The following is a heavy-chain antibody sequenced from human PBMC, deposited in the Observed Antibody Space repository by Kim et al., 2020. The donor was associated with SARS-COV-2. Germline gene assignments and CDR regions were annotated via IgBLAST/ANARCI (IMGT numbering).Heavy chain of an antibody. CDR1: GGSISSGGYY. CDR2: IYYSGST. J-gene: IGHJ5*02. CDR3: ARTVAPLPEGFGVSGPPDP. V-gene: IGHV4-31*03. Sequence: SETLSLTCTVSGGSISSGGYYWSWIRQHPGKGLEWIGYIYYSGSTYYNPSLKSRVTISVDTSKNQFSLKLSSVTAADTAVYYCARTVAPLPEGFGVSGPPDPWGQGTLVTVSS. D-gene: IGHD3-10*01.